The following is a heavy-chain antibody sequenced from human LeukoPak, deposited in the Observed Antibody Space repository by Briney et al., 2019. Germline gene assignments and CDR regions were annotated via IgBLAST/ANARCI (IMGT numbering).Heavy chain of an antibody. J-gene: IGHJ5*02. CDR3: ARGLMGYDILAGSSVGSP. CDR1: GGSITSSSYY. CDR2: IYYTGGT. V-gene: IGHV4-39*07. Sequence: PSETLSLTCSVSGGSITSSSYYWGWIRQPPEKGLEWIGSIYYTGGTYYNPSLKSRVTISVDTSKNQFSLKLSSVTAADTAVYYCARGLMGYDILAGSSVGSPWGQGTLVTVSS. D-gene: IGHD3-9*01.